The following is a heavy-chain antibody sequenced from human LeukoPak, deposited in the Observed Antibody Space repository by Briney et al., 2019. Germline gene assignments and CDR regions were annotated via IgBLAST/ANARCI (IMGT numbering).Heavy chain of an antibody. CDR1: GGSISSYY. J-gene: IGHJ6*02. Sequence: PSETLSLTCTVSGGSISSYYWSWIRQPPGKGLEWIGYIYYSGSTNYNPSLKSRVTISVDTSKNQFSLKLSSVTAADTAVYYCARSGAMYTPSRYGMDVWGQGTTVTVSS. CDR3: ARSGAMYTPSRYGMDV. V-gene: IGHV4-59*08. D-gene: IGHD7-27*01. CDR2: IYYSGST.